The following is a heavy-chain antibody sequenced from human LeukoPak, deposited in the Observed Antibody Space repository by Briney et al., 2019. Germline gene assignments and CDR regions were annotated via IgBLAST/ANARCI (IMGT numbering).Heavy chain of an antibody. V-gene: IGHV4-39*01. Sequence: ASETLSLTCTVSGGSISSGSYYWSWVRQPPGKGLEWIATVYYSGTTYYNAPLKSRVTISVDTSKNQFSLKLSSVTAADTAVYYCARYVVVTTKYYFDYWGQGALVTVSS. CDR2: VYYSGTT. D-gene: IGHD2-21*02. J-gene: IGHJ4*02. CDR1: GGSISSGSYY. CDR3: ARYVVVTTKYYFDY.